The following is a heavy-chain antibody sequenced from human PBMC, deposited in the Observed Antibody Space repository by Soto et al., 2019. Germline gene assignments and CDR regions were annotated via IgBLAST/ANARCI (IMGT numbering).Heavy chain of an antibody. D-gene: IGHD2-8*01. CDR1: GGTVASSHW. Sequence: PSETLSLTCGVSGGTVASSHWWSWVRQSPGRGLEWIGNVYHTGDTNFNPSLQSRVTFSVDKSNNQFSLRLTSVTAADTAVYYCARHEGNGNVWPLDYWGQGILVTVSS. CDR2: VYHTGDT. J-gene: IGHJ4*02. CDR3: ARHEGNGNVWPLDY. V-gene: IGHV4-4*02.